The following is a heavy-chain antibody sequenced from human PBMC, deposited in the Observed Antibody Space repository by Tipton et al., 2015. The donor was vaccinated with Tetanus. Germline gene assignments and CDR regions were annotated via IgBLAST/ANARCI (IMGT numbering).Heavy chain of an antibody. J-gene: IGHJ4*02. CDR3: ANLYTPGIAGPDY. V-gene: IGHV3-30*18. CDR1: GFIFSGYG. Sequence: SLRLSCVASGFIFSGYGVHWVRQAPGKGLEWVGVVSDDGGGEYYSDSVKGRVSISRDSSKNTVYLQMNSLRAEDTAVYYCANLYTPGIAGPDYWGQGTLVTVSS. CDR2: VSDDGGGE. D-gene: IGHD1-26*01.